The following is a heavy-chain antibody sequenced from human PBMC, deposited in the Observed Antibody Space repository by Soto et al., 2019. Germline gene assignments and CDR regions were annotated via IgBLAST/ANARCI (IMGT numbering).Heavy chain of an antibody. CDR1: GFTFSSYG. CDR2: ISYDGSNK. J-gene: IGHJ6*02. Sequence: QVQLVESGGGVVQPGRSLRLSCAASGFTFSSYGRHWVRQAPGKGPEGVAVISYDGSNKYYADAVKGRFTISRDNSKKSLYLQMNSLRAEDTAVYYCEKYPSLYGHNYYYYGMDFWGQGTTVTVSS. D-gene: IGHD2-2*02. CDR3: EKYPSLYGHNYYYYGMDF. V-gene: IGHV3-30*18.